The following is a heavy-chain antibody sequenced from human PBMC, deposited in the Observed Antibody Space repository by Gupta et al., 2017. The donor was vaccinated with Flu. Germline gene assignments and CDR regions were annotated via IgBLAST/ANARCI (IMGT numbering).Heavy chain of an antibody. V-gene: IGHV4-4*02. D-gene: IGHD1-26*01. Sequence: QVQLQESGPGLVKPSGTLFLTCAVADDSIRRSYWWSWVRQSPWKGLEWIGEIYQRGTTNYNPSLETRLTISIATSRSQFSLKLSSVTAADTAVYYCARHREGANAFDFWGQGTTVTVSS. CDR3: ARHREGANAFDF. CDR2: IYQRGTT. J-gene: IGHJ3*01. CDR1: DDSIRRSYW.